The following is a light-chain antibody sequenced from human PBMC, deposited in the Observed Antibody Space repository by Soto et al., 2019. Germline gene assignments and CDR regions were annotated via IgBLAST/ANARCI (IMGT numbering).Light chain of an antibody. CDR2: DVS. CDR1: SSDVGGYNY. J-gene: IGLJ2*01. Sequence: QSPLTQPASVSGSPGQSITISCTGTSSDVGGYNYVSWYQQHPGKAPKLMIYDVSNRPSGVSNRFSGSKSGNTASLPISGVQAEDEADYYGSSYTSSSKVFGGGTKLTVL. V-gene: IGLV2-14*01. CDR3: SSYTSSSKV.